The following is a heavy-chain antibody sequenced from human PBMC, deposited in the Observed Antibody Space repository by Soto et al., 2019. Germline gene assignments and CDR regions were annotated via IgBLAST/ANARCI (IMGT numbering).Heavy chain of an antibody. J-gene: IGHJ4*02. CDR1: GFTFTNYA. CDR3: AKAEGLRWPWYFDY. V-gene: IGHV3-23*01. Sequence: GGSLRLSCAASGFTFTNYAMTWVRQAPGKGLEWVSFISGSGADTYYADSVKGRFTISRDDSKNTLYLQMNSLRADDTAVYYCAKAEGLRWPWYFDYWGQGTLVTVSS. D-gene: IGHD3-16*01. CDR2: ISGSGADT.